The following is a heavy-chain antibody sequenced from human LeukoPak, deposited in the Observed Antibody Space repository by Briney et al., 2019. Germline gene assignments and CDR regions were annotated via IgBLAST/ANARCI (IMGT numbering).Heavy chain of an antibody. V-gene: IGHV4-34*01. J-gene: IGHJ2*01. CDR2: INHSGST. Sequence: PSETLSLPCAVYGGSFSGYYWSWIRQPPGKGLEWIGEINHSGSTKYNPSLKSRVNISVDTSKNQISLKLSSVTAADTAVYYCARGGGPWYFELWGRGTLVTVSS. D-gene: IGHD3-10*01. CDR3: ARGGGPWYFEL. CDR1: GGSFSGYY.